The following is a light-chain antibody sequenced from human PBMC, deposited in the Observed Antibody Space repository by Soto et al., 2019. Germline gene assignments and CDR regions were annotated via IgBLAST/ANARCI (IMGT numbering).Light chain of an antibody. V-gene: IGKV3-11*01. Sequence: EIVLTQSPATLSLSPGERATLSCRASQSVRSYLASLAWYQQKPGQAPRLLIYDASNRATGIPARFSGSGSGTDFTLTISSPEPEDFAVYYCQLRSNWPPLFTFGPGTKVDIK. CDR3: QLRSNWPPLFT. J-gene: IGKJ3*01. CDR2: DAS. CDR1: QSVRSY.